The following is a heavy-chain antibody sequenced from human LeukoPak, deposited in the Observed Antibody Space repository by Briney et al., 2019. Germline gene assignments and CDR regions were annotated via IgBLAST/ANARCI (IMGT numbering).Heavy chain of an antibody. V-gene: IGHV3-21*01. D-gene: IGHD3-10*01. CDR1: GFSFSSYS. CDR3: ARGERYNYGSGSPPSTDY. CDR2: ISSTRTYI. J-gene: IGHJ4*02. Sequence: GGSLRLSCAASGFSFSSYSMNWVRQAPGKGLEWVSSISSTRTYIYYADSLRGRFTISRDNAKNSLYLQMSSLRAEDTAVYYCARGERYNYGSGSPPSTDYWGQGTLVTVSS.